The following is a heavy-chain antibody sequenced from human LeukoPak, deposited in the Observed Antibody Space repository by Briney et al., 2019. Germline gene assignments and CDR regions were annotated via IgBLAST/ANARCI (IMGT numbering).Heavy chain of an antibody. CDR1: GFTFNNYA. CDR2: ISYDGSNK. CDR3: ARGAHKRDDYGGFFDY. D-gene: IGHD4-23*01. V-gene: IGHV3-30*04. J-gene: IGHJ4*02. Sequence: GGSLRLSCAASGFTFNNYAMHWVRQAPGKGLEWVAVISYDGSNKNYADSVKGRFTISRDNSKNTLYLQMNSLRAEDTAVYYCARGAHKRDDYGGFFDYWGQKTLVTVSS.